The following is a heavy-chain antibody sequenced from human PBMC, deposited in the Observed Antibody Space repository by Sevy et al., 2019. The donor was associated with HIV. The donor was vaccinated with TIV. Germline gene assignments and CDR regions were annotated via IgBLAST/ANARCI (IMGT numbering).Heavy chain of an antibody. CDR3: ARVGWGAAPPSVAGTSDYYYGMDV. D-gene: IGHD6-19*01. Sequence: GGSLRLSCAASGFTFDDYGMSWVRQAPGKGLEWVSGINWNGGSTGYADSVKGRFTISRDNAKNSRYLQMNSLRAEDTALYYCARVGWGAAPPSVAGTSDYYYGMDVWGQGTTVTVSS. V-gene: IGHV3-20*04. J-gene: IGHJ6*02. CDR1: GFTFDDYG. CDR2: INWNGGST.